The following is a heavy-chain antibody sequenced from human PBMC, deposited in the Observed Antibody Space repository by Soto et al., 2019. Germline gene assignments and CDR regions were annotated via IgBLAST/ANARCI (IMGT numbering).Heavy chain of an antibody. CDR3: ARNSAFWSGTRRDNWFAP. D-gene: IGHD3-3*01. V-gene: IGHV4-30-2*01. Sequence: SETLSLTCPVSDCSIVSGFYSLSLQRQPPGKGLEWIGYIYHSGSTYYNPSLKSRVTISVDRSKNQFSLKLSSVTAADTAVYYCARNSAFWSGTRRDNWFAPWGQGTLVTVS. CDR1: DCSIVSGFYS. J-gene: IGHJ5*02. CDR2: IYHSGST.